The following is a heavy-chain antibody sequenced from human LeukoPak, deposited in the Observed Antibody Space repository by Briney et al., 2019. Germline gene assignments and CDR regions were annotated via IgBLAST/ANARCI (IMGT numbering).Heavy chain of an antibody. J-gene: IGHJ5*02. CDR2: IHYSEST. Sequence: SETLSLTCTVSGGSVISDTYYWRWIRQPPGKGLEWIGCIHYSESTYYTPSLKIRITMSVDTSKNQFFLKLRPGAAADTAVYFCGRNAKYNYFDPWGQGTLVTVSS. V-gene: IGHV4-39*01. CDR1: GGSVISDTYY. CDR3: GRNAKYNYFDP.